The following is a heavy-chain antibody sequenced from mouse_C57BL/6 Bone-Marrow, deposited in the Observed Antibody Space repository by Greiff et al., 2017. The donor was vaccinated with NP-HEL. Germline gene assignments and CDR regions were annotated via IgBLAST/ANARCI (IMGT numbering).Heavy chain of an antibody. CDR1: GYTFTSYW. D-gene: IGHD2-4*01. J-gene: IGHJ3*01. CDR2: IHPNSGST. Sequence: QVQLQQPGAELVKPGASVKLSCKASGYTFTSYWMHWVKQRPGQGLEWIGMIHPNSGSTNYNEKFKSKATLTVDKSSRTAYMQLSSLTSEDSAVYYCARSGVPTMITRAWFAYWGQGTLVTVSA. V-gene: IGHV1-64*01. CDR3: ARSGVPTMITRAWFAY.